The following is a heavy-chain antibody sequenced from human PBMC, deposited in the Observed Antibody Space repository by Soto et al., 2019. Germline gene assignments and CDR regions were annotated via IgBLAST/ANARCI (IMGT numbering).Heavy chain of an antibody. CDR1: GGSISSSFFF. Sequence: QVQLQESGPGLVKPSETLSLTCVVSGGSISSSFFFWDWIRQPPGGGLEWVGSIFYSGDTYYNPSPKSRVTISMDTSKNQFFLNLSSVTAAETAVYYCAGRWGGAGKSGMDGWGQGTTVTVSS. CDR3: AGRWGGAGKSGMDG. D-gene: IGHD3-10*01. J-gene: IGHJ6*02. CDR2: IFYSGDT. V-gene: IGHV4-39*01.